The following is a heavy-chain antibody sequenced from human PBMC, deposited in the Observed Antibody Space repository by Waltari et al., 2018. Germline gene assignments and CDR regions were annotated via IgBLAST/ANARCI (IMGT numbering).Heavy chain of an antibody. V-gene: IGHV4-59*01. CDR1: GGSISSYY. Sequence: QVQLQESGPGLVKPSETLSLTCTVSGGSISSYYWSWIRQPPGKGLEWIGYIYYSGSTNYHPSLKSRVTISVDTAKNQFSLKLSSVTAADTAVYYCARSSYYDFWSGYFPRDDWFDPWGQGTLVTVSS. CDR3: ARSSYYDFWSGYFPRDDWFDP. J-gene: IGHJ5*02. D-gene: IGHD3-3*01. CDR2: IYYSGST.